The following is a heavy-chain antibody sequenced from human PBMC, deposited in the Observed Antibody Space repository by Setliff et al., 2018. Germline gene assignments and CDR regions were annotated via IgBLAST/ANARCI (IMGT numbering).Heavy chain of an antibody. V-gene: IGHV4-30-2*05. CDR1: GGSISSGDAS. D-gene: IGHD1-1*01. CDR2: IYYSGST. CDR3: ARSEMATTSFDT. Sequence: PSETLSLTCAVSGGSISSGDASWSWVRQPPGKGLEWIGYIYYSGSTYYNPSLKSRVTILVDTSKNQFSLKLSSVTAADTAVYFCARSEMATTSFDTWGQGTMVTVSS. J-gene: IGHJ3*02.